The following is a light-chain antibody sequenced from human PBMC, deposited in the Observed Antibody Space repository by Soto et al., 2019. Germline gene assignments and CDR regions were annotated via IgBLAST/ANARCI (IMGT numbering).Light chain of an antibody. CDR1: QGISSY. Sequence: DIQMTQSPSSLSASVGDRVTITCRASQGISSYLAWYQQKPGKAPKLLIYAASTLQSGVPSRFSGSGSGTEFTLTISSLQPEDFAIYYCQQLNSYPLTFGQGTRLAI. J-gene: IGKJ5*01. CDR2: AAS. CDR3: QQLNSYPLT. V-gene: IGKV1-9*01.